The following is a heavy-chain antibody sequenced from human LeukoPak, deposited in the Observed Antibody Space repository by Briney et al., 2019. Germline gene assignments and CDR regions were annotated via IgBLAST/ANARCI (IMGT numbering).Heavy chain of an antibody. Sequence: TGGSLRLSCAASGFTFSRNAMSWVRQAPGKGLEWVSSISGSVSDTYYADSVKGRFTISRDNSKNTLYLQMNSLRAEDTAVYYCAKGVYGGNSMRGYYYYYYMDVWGKGTTVTVSS. CDR3: AKGVYGGNSMRGYYYYYYMDV. J-gene: IGHJ6*03. CDR1: GFTFSRNA. V-gene: IGHV3-23*01. CDR2: ISGSVSDT. D-gene: IGHD4-23*01.